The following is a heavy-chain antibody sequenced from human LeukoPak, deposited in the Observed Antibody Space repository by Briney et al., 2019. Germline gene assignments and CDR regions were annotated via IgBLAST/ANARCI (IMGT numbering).Heavy chain of an antibody. CDR3: AKVRFRGSDSPCYMDV. D-gene: IGHD6-25*01. CDR1: GFTFSSYG. V-gene: IGHV3-30*18. J-gene: IGHJ6*03. CDR2: ISYDGSNK. Sequence: GGSLRLSCAASGFTFSSYGMHWVRQAPGKGLEWVAVISYDGSNKYYADSVKGRFTISRDNSKNTLYLQMNSLRAEDTAVYYCAKVRFRGSDSPCYMDVWGKGTTVTVSS.